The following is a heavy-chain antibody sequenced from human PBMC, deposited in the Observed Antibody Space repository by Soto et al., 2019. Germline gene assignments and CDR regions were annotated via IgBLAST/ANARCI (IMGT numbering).Heavy chain of an antibody. CDR3: ARDADTIFGVGGSYSGMDV. Sequence: GGSLRLSCAASGFTFSSYEMNWVRQAPGKGLEWVSYISSSGSTMYYADSVKGRFTISRDNAKNSLYLQMNSLRAEDTAVYYCARDADTIFGVGGSYSGMDVWGQGTTVTVSS. CDR1: GFTFSSYE. V-gene: IGHV3-48*03. J-gene: IGHJ6*02. CDR2: ISSSGSTM. D-gene: IGHD3-3*01.